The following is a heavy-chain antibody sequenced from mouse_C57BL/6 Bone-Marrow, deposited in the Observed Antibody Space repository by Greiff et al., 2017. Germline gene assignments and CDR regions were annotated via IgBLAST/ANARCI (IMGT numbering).Heavy chain of an antibody. Sequence: QVQLQQSGAELARPGASVKLSCKASGYTFTSYGISWVKQRTGQGLEWIGEIYPRSGNTYYNEKFKGKATLTADKSSSTAYMELRSLTSEDAAVYFCAREGDPAWFAYWGQGTLVTVSA. CDR1: GYTFTSYG. CDR3: AREGDPAWFAY. V-gene: IGHV1-81*01. J-gene: IGHJ3*01. CDR2: IYPRSGNT.